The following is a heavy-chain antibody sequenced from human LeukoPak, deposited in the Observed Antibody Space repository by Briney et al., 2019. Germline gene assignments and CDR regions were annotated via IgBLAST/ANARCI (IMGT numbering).Heavy chain of an antibody. CDR1: GGSFSGYY. J-gene: IGHJ4*02. V-gene: IGHV4-34*01. CDR3: ARGKQWLLRGEKNFDY. Sequence: PSETLSLTCAVYGGSFSGYYWSWIRQPPGKGLEWIGEINHSGSTNYNPSLKSRVTISVDTSKNQFSLKLSSVTAADTAVYYCARGKQWLLRGEKNFDYWGQGTLVTVSS. D-gene: IGHD6-19*01. CDR2: INHSGST.